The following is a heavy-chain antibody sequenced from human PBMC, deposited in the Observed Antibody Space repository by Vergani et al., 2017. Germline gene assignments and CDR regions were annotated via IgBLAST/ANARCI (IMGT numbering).Heavy chain of an antibody. J-gene: IGHJ4*02. CDR1: GFDFSSYI. D-gene: IGHD2-2*02. V-gene: IGHV3-30*15. CDR3: VRDRGLCAGGRCYTEAWDY. Sequence: QVHLVESGGGVVQPGRSLRLSCVVSGFDFSSYIMNWVRQAPGKGLEWVSFVSTGTKSQSYAESVKGRFTISRDSAKNTLYLQVRSLRLEDTGVYHCVRDRGLCAGGRCYTEAWDYWGQGTPVTVSS. CDR2: VSTGTKSQ.